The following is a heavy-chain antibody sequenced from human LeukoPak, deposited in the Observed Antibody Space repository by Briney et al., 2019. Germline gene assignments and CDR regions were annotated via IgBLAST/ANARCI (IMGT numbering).Heavy chain of an antibody. CDR3: ARAGDILTGPFDY. CDR2: IIPIFGTA. Sequence: ASVKVSCKASGGTFSSYAISWVRQAPGQGLEWMGGIIPIFGTANYAQKFQGRVTITTDESTGTAYMELSSLRSEDTAVYYCARAGDILTGPFDYWGQGTLVTVSS. J-gene: IGHJ4*02. D-gene: IGHD3-9*01. V-gene: IGHV1-69*05. CDR1: GGTFSSYA.